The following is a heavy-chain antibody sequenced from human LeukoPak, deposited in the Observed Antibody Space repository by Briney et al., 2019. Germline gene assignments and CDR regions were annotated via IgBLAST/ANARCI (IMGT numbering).Heavy chain of an antibody. CDR1: GYTFTGYY. V-gene: IGHV1-46*01. CDR3: ARGPSITMIRGGQWYYYMDV. J-gene: IGHJ6*03. Sequence: ASVKVSCKASGYTFTGYYIHWVRQAPGEGLEWMVLMNPSGGSTNYAQKFQGRVTMTRDTSTSTVYMELSSLRSEDTAVYYCARGPSITMIRGGQWYYYMDVWGKGTTVTISS. CDR2: MNPSGGST. D-gene: IGHD3-10*01.